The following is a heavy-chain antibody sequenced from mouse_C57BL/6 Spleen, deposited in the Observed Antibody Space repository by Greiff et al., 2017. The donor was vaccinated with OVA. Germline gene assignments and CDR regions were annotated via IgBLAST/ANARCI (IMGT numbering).Heavy chain of an antibody. D-gene: IGHD1-1*01. V-gene: IGHV1-18*01. CDR2: INPNNGGT. J-gene: IGHJ1*03. Sequence: EVQLQESGPELVKPGASVKIPCKASGYTFTDYNMDWVKQSHGKSLEWIGDINPNNGGTIYNQKFKGKATLTVDKSSSTAYMELRSLTSEDTAVDYCARGPSTTVVAKDWYFDVWGTGTTVTVSS. CDR3: ARGPSTTVVAKDWYFDV. CDR1: GYTFTDYN.